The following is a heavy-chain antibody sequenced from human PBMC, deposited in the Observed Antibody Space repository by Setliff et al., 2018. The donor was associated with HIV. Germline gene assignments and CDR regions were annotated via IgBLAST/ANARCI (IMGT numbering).Heavy chain of an antibody. J-gene: IGHJ4*02. V-gene: IGHV3-23*01. CDR2: ISGRGGST. CDR3: VRDYMWAFDY. CDR1: GFTFSSFA. D-gene: IGHD1-26*01. Sequence: PGGSLRLSCAASGFTFSSFAMTWVRQAPGKGLEWVSAISGRGGSTYYADSVKGRFTISRDNSKNTLYLQMNNLRAEDTAVYYCVRDYMWAFDYWGQGTLVTVSS.